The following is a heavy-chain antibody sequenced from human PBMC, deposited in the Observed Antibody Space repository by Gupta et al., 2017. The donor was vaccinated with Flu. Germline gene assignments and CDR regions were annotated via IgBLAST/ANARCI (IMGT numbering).Heavy chain of an antibody. CDR1: GFTFSDYY. CDR2: ISSSSSYT. Sequence: QVQLVESGGGLVKPGGSLRLSCAASGFTFSDYYMSWIRQAPGKGLEWVSYISSSSSYTNDADSVKGRFTISRDNAKNSLYLQMNSLRAEDTAVYYCARGGALWFGVPYYFDYWGQGTLVTVSS. CDR3: ARGGALWFGVPYYFDY. D-gene: IGHD3-10*01. V-gene: IGHV3-11*05. J-gene: IGHJ4*02.